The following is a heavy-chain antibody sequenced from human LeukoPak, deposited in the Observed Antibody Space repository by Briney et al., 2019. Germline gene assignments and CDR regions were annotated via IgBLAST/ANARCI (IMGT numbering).Heavy chain of an antibody. CDR1: GGSISSYY. Sequence: PSETLSLTCTVSGGSISSYYWSWIRQPPGKGLEWIGRIYASGSTRYNPSLKSRVTMSVDTSKNQFSLKLTSVTAADTAVYFCARGMAAAYDYNWFDPWGQGTLVTVSS. J-gene: IGHJ5*02. D-gene: IGHD5-12*01. CDR3: ARGMAAAYDYNWFDP. V-gene: IGHV4-4*07. CDR2: IYASGST.